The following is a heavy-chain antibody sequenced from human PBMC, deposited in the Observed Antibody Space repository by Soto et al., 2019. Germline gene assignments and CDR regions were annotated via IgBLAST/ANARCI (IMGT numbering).Heavy chain of an antibody. CDR3: AGGGVVVAAPDRDYYYYGMDV. Sequence: ASVKVSCKASGYTFTSYYMHWVRPAPGQGLEWMGILNPSGGSTSYAQKFQGRVTMTRDTSTSTVYMELSSLRSEDTAVYYCAGGGVVVAAPDRDYYYYGMDVWGRGTTVTVSS. CDR1: GYTFTSYY. V-gene: IGHV1-46*01. J-gene: IGHJ6*02. D-gene: IGHD2-15*01. CDR2: LNPSGGST.